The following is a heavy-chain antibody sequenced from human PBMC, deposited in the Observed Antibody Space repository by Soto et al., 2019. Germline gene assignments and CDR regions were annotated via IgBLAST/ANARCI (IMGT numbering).Heavy chain of an antibody. J-gene: IGHJ5*02. V-gene: IGHV1-3*01. D-gene: IGHD3-10*01. CDR3: ARDKGKGFVGFGDGQGDWFDP. CDR2: INAGNGNT. CDR1: GYTFTSYA. Sequence: QVQLVQSGAEVKKPGASVKVSCKASGYTFTSYAMHWVRQAPGQRLEWMGWINAGNGNTKYSQKFQGRVTITRDTSASTAYMELSSLRSEDTAVYYCARDKGKGFVGFGDGQGDWFDPWGQGTLVTVSS.